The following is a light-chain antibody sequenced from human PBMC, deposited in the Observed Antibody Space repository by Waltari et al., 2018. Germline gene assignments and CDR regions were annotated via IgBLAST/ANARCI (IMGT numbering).Light chain of an antibody. V-gene: IGLV1-44*01. Sequence: SVLTQPPSASGTPGQRATVACSGSSTSIGRNPVNWYQQSPGTAPKVLIHRNNQRPSGVPDRFSGSKSGTSASLAISGLQSEDEATYYCASWDDTLNVPVFGGGTKLTVL. CDR3: ASWDDTLNVPV. J-gene: IGLJ3*02. CDR1: STSIGRNP. CDR2: RNN.